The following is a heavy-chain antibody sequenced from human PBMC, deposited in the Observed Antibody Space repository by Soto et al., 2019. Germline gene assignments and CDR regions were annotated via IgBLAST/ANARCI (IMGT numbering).Heavy chain of an antibody. Sequence: GGSLRLSCATSGFTFSTYAMHWVRQAPGKGLEYVSAISSNGRSTYYADSVKGRFTISRDNAKNTLYLQMDSLRAEDMAVYYCARQGFMAPPDDYWGQGTLVTVSS. CDR2: ISSNGRST. V-gene: IGHV3-64*02. J-gene: IGHJ4*02. CDR3: ARQGFMAPPDDY. CDR1: GFTFSTYA.